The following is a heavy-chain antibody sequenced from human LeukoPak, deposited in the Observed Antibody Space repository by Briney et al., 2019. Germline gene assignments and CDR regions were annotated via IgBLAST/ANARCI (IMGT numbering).Heavy chain of an antibody. CDR1: GYTFTSYG. CDR2: ISAYNGNT. J-gene: IGHJ5*02. V-gene: IGHV1-18*01. CDR3: AREGAQYYYYGSGSNWFDP. Sequence: GASVKVSCKASGYTFTSYGISWVRQAPGQGLEWMGWISAYNGNTNYAQKLQGRVTMTTDTSTSTAYMELRSLRSDDTAVYYCAREGAQYYYYGSGSNWFDPWGQGTLVTVSS. D-gene: IGHD3-10*01.